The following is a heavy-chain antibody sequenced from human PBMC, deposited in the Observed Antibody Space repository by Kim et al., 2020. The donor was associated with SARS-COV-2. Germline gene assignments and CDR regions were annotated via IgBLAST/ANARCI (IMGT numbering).Heavy chain of an antibody. CDR3: ARDPSIAAALYYYQYGM. CDR1: EYTFSSYS. D-gene: IGHD6-13*01. Sequence: GGSLRLSCAGSEYTFSSYSMNWVRQAPGKGLEWISYISSSRSTIYYADSVKGRFTISRDNAKNSVYLQMNSLRDEDTAVYYCARDPSIAAALYYYQYGM. CDR2: ISSSRSTI. J-gene: IGHJ6*01. V-gene: IGHV3-48*02.